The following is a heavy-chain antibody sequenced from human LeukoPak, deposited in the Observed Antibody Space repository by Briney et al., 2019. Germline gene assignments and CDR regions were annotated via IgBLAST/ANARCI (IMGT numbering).Heavy chain of an antibody. Sequence: SETLSLTCTVSGGSIGIHYWTWIRQSPGRGLEWIGHVYYTGSTNYNPSLKSRVTISVDTSKNQFSLKLSSVTAADTAVYYCARALFGVVYMDVWGKGTTVTVSS. D-gene: IGHD3-3*01. CDR1: GGSIGIHY. CDR2: VYYTGST. CDR3: ARALFGVVYMDV. J-gene: IGHJ6*03. V-gene: IGHV4-59*11.